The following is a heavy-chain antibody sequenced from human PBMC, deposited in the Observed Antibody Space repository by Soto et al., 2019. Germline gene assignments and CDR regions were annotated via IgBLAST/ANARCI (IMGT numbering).Heavy chain of an antibody. CDR3: ARGNRNDLDS. CDR2: INSDDSST. CDR1: GFTFSSYW. J-gene: IGHJ4*02. D-gene: IGHD3-16*01. V-gene: IGHV3-74*01. Sequence: PGGSLRLSCAASGFTFSSYWMHWVRQAPGKGLVWVSRINSDDSSTNYVDSVKGRFTISRDNAKNTLYLEMNSLRAEDSALYYCARGNRNDLDSWGQGTLVTVSS.